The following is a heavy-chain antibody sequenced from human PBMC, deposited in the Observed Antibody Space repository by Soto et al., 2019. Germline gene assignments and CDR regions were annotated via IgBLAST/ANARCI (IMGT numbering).Heavy chain of an antibody. CDR1: GLTFSRHA. J-gene: IGHJ4*02. CDR2: ITANSGSS. D-gene: IGHD3-3*01. CDR3: AKSPEWPNRYFDY. V-gene: IGHV3-23*01. Sequence: EVQLLESGGGLAQPGGSLRLSCVASGLTFSRHAMVWVRQAPGKGLEWVSTITANSGSSDYGDSVKGRFTISRDNAGSTVFLQMNSLRVEDTATYYCAKSPEWPNRYFDYWGQGTLVTVSS.